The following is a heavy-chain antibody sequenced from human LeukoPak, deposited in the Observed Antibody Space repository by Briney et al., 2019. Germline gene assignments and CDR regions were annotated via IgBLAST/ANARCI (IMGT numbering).Heavy chain of an antibody. Sequence: GESLKISCKGSGYSFTTYWIGWVRQIPGKGLEWVGIIYPGDSDTRYSPSFQGQVTISADKSISTAYLQWSSLKASDTAMYYCARHSHYDFWSGYLDYWGQGTLVTVSS. CDR2: IYPGDSDT. J-gene: IGHJ4*02. V-gene: IGHV5-51*01. CDR3: ARHSHYDFWSGYLDY. CDR1: GYSFTTYW. D-gene: IGHD3-3*01.